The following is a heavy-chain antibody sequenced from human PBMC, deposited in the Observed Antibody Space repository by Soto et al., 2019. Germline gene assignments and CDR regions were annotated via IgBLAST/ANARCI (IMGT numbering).Heavy chain of an antibody. Sequence: GGSLRLSCAASGFTFSSYAMSWVRQAPGKALEWVSAIPGSGAGTYYADSVKGRFTISRDNSKNTLYLQMNSLRAEDTALYYCAKLYVSGGYGILDWGQGTLVTVSS. CDR1: GFTFSSYA. J-gene: IGHJ4*02. CDR3: AKLYVSGGYGILD. D-gene: IGHD3-10*01. CDR2: IPGSGAGT. V-gene: IGHV3-23*01.